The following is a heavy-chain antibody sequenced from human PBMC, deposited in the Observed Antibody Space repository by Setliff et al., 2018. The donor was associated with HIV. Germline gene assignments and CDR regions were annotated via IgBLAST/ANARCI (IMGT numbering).Heavy chain of an antibody. CDR3: ARDLAYSSDWPGY. Sequence: PGGSLRLSCAASGFTLSSYEMHWVRKAPGKGLEWVALSWFDGSKEYYAYSVKGRFTISRDKNAVYLQMNNVRVDDTGVYYCARDLAYSSDWPGYWGQGTVVTVSS. D-gene: IGHD3-22*01. V-gene: IGHV3-33*01. CDR2: SWFDGSKE. CDR1: GFTLSSYE. J-gene: IGHJ4*02.